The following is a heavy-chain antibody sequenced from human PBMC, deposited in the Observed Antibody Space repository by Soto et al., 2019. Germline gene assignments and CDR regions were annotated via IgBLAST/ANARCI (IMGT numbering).Heavy chain of an antibody. CDR1: GFTFSSYS. CDR3: ARDIRDYDILTGRGYFQH. CDR2: ISSSSTI. D-gene: IGHD3-9*01. J-gene: IGHJ1*01. V-gene: IGHV3-48*02. Sequence: PGGSLRLSCAASGFTFSSYSMNWVRQAPGKGLEWVSYISSSSTIYYADSVKGRFTISRDNAKNSLYLQMNSLRDEDTAVYYCARDIRDYDILTGRGYFQHWGQGTLVTVSS.